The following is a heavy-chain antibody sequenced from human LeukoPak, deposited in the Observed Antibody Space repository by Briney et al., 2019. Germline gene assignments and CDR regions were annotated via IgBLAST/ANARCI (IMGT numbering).Heavy chain of an antibody. V-gene: IGHV1-2*02. CDR2: INPKTGGT. CDR1: GYTFTGYY. CDR3: ARDDLDY. J-gene: IGHJ4*02. Sequence: ASVKVSCKSSGYTFTGYYMHWVRQAPGQGLEWMGWINPKTGGTNYAHKFQGRVTMTRDMSTSTVYMELSSLRSEDTAVYYCARDDLDYWGQGTLVTVSS.